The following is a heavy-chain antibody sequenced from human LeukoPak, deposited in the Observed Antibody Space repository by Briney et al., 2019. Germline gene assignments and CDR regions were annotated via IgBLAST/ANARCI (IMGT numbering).Heavy chain of an antibody. CDR3: AREMDPSYSTTRFDY. V-gene: IGHV3-20*04. D-gene: IGHD6-13*01. CDR1: GFTFSSYG. J-gene: IGHJ4*02. CDR2: INWNGGST. Sequence: GGSLRLSCAASGFTFSSYGMHWVRQAPGKGLEWVSGINWNGGSTGYADSVKGRFTISRDNAKNSLYLQMNSLRAEDTALYYCAREMDPSYSTTRFDYWGQGTLVTVSS.